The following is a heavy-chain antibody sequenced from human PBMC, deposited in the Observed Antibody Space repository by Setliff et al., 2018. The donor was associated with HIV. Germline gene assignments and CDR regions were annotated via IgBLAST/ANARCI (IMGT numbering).Heavy chain of an antibody. Sequence: SETLSPTCTVSGGSISSHYWSWIRQPPGKAPEWIGYVYNSGTTKYNPSLKSRVTISVDTSKNQFSLKLSSVSAADTAVFYCARGRVYKGYYDSSSSWGRYYYYHMDVWGQGTTVTVSS. CDR1: GGSISSHY. J-gene: IGHJ6*03. CDR3: ARGRVYKGYYDSSSSWGRYYYYHMDV. D-gene: IGHD3-22*01. CDR2: VYNSGTT. V-gene: IGHV4-59*11.